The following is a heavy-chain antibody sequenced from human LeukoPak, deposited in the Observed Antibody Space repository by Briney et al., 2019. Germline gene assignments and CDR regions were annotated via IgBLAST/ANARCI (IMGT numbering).Heavy chain of an antibody. CDR2: IIPIFGTA. CDR1: GGTFSNYA. D-gene: IGHD2-21*02. V-gene: IGHV1-69*05. J-gene: IGHJ2*01. CDR3: ARDWGDSTAHWYFDL. Sequence: VASVKVSCKASGGTFSNYAISWVRQAPGQGLEWMGRIIPIFGTANYAQKFQGRVTITTDKSTSTAYMELSSLRSEDTAVYYCARDWGDSTAHWYFDLWGRGTLVTVSS.